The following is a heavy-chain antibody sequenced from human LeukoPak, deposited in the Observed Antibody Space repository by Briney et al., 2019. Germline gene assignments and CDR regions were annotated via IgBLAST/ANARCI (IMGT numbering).Heavy chain of an antibody. V-gene: IGHV3-7*01. CDR2: IKEDGSEK. D-gene: IGHD5-24*01. CDR1: GFTFSTYW. J-gene: IGHJ4*02. Sequence: GGSLRLSCAASGFTFSTYWMSWVRQAPGKGLEWVANIKEDGSEKYYGDSVKGRFTISRDNAKNSLYLQMNSLRAEDTAVYYCARGRDGYKYWGQGTLVTVSS. CDR3: ARGRDGYKY.